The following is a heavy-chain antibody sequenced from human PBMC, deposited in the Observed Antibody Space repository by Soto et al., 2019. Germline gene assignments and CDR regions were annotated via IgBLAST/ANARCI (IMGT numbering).Heavy chain of an antibody. CDR2: IYYSGST. CDR3: ARHRGRDYFDY. Sequence: TSETLSLTCTVSGGSISSSRYYWGWIRRPPGKGLEWIGSIYYSGSTYYNPSLKSRVTISVDTSKNQFSLKLSSVTAADTAVYYCARHRGRDYFDYWGQGTLVTV. J-gene: IGHJ4*02. D-gene: IGHD2-15*01. CDR1: GGSISSSRYY. V-gene: IGHV4-39*01.